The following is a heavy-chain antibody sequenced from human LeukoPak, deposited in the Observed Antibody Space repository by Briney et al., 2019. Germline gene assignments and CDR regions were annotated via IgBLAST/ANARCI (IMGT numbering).Heavy chain of an antibody. Sequence: PSQTLSLTCAVYGGSFSGYYWSWIRQHRGRGLEWIGEINHSGSTNYNPSLKSRVTISVDTSKNQFSLKLSSVTAADTAVYYCASLVAAAGTSSLLDYWGQGTLVTVSS. J-gene: IGHJ4*02. CDR2: INHSGST. V-gene: IGHV4-34*01. CDR1: GGSFSGYY. CDR3: ASLVAAAGTSSLLDY. D-gene: IGHD6-13*01.